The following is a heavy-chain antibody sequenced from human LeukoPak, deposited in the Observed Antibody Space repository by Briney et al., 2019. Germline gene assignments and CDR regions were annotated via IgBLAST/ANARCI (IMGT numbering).Heavy chain of an antibody. CDR1: GFTFSSYA. Sequence: PGGSLRLSCATSGFTFSSYAMSWVRQAPGKGLEWVSAISGSGGSTYYADSVKGRFTISRDNSKNTLYLQMNSLGAEDTAVYYCAKDPYSYGFRDDDYWGQGTLVTVSS. D-gene: IGHD5-18*01. CDR3: AKDPYSYGFRDDDY. V-gene: IGHV3-23*01. CDR2: ISGSGGST. J-gene: IGHJ4*02.